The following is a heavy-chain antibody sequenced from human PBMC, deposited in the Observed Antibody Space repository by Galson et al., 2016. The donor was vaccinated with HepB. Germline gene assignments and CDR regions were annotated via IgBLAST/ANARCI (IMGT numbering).Heavy chain of an antibody. CDR2: MTPNSGNT. CDR1: GYTFTNYD. V-gene: IGHV1-8*02. J-gene: IGHJ4*02. D-gene: IGHD7-27*01. Sequence: SVKVSCKASGYTFTNYDFNWVRQAPGQGLEWLGWMTPNSGNTGYAQKFQGRLSLTRDISTSTAYMELSSLTPDEPAVYYCARNRPFTGDFDYWGQGTLVTVSS. CDR3: ARNRPFTGDFDY.